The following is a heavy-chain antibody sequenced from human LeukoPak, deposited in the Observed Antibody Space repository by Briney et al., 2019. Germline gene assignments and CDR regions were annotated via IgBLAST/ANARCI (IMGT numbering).Heavy chain of an antibody. CDR2: ISGSGGST. J-gene: IGHJ4*02. CDR3: AKGQLGFLEYVEGFDY. Sequence: PGGSLRLSCAASGFTFSSYAMSWVRQAPGKGLEWVSGISGSGGSTYYADSVKGRFTISRDNSKNTLYLQMNSLRAEDTAVYYCAKGQLGFLEYVEGFDYWGQGTLVTVSS. CDR1: GFTFSSYA. D-gene: IGHD3-3*01. V-gene: IGHV3-23*01.